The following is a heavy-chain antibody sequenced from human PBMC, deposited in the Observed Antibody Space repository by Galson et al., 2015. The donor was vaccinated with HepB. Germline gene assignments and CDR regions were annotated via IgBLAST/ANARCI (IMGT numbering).Heavy chain of an antibody. CDR3: AEDISRSSSWYGGFDY. CDR2: ISWNSGSI. J-gene: IGHJ4*02. CDR1: GFTFDDYA. V-gene: IGHV3-9*01. Sequence: SLRLSCAASGFTFDDYAMHWVRQAPGKGLEWVSGISWNSGSIGYADSVKGRFTISRDNAKNSLYLQMNSLRAEDTALYYCAEDISRSSSWYGGFDYWGQGTLVTVSS. D-gene: IGHD6-13*01.